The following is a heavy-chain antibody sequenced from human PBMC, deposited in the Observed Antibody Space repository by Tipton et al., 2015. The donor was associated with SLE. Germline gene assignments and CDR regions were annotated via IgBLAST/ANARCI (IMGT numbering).Heavy chain of an antibody. Sequence: TLSLTCVVSCGSFRDYFWSWIRQPPGEGPVWIGDINQSGHTNYNPSLKSRVTMSMDTSNNQLSLNLISVTAADTAVYFCARDRGSLGAFDIWGQGTMVTVSS. CDR2: INQSGHT. J-gene: IGHJ3*02. D-gene: IGHD2-15*01. V-gene: IGHV4-34*01. CDR3: ARDRGSLGAFDI. CDR1: CGSFRDYF.